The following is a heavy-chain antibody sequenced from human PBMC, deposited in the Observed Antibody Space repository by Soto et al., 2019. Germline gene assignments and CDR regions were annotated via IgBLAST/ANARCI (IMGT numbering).Heavy chain of an antibody. CDR1: GGTFSSYA. CDR2: VSAYNGNT. J-gene: IGHJ4*02. CDR3: ARDLEIQDFDY. Sequence: ASVKVSCKASGGTFSSYAISWVRQAPGQGLEWMGWVSAYNGNTNYAQKLQGRVTMTTDTSTSTAYMELRSLRSDDTAVYYCARDLEIQDFDYWGQGTLVTVSS. D-gene: IGHD3-3*01. V-gene: IGHV1-18*01.